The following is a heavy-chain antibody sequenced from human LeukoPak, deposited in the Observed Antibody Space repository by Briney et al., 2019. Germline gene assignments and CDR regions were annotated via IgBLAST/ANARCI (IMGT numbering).Heavy chain of an antibody. J-gene: IGHJ5*02. CDR1: GFSISSDYY. CDR2: VSHSGIT. V-gene: IGHV4-38-2*02. D-gene: IGHD3-10*01. Sequence: SETLSLTCTVSGFSISSDYYWGWIRQPPGKGLEWLGSVSHSGITYYNSSLNSRVTISVDTSKNQFSLKVNSVTAADTAVYYCARLVIPWGQGILVTVSS. CDR3: ARLVIP.